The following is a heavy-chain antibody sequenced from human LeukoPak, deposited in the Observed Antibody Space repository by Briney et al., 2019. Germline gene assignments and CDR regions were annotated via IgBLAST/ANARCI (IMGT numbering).Heavy chain of an antibody. CDR2: INGSDGRT. D-gene: IGHD6-19*01. V-gene: IGHV3-23*01. CDR1: RFTFSSYA. Sequence: GWSLTLSCAASRFTFSSYALSWLRQPPGRGRAGVSAINGSDGRTYYEASLKGRFTIYRDNSKNALYLQMNSLRAEDTAVYYCAKEDDGSGWNHYGMDVWGQGTTVTVSS. CDR3: AKEDDGSGWNHYGMDV. J-gene: IGHJ6*02.